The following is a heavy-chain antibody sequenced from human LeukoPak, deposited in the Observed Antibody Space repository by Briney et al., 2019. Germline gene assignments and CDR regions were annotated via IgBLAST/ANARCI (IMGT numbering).Heavy chain of an antibody. J-gene: IGHJ4*02. CDR3: AREVGIRGHFDY. CDR2: IYPRDGST. CDR1: GYTFTSNY. V-gene: IGHV1-46*01. Sequence: ASVTVSCKASGYTFTSNYIHWVRQAPGQGLEWMGMIYPRDGSTSYAQKFQGRVTVTRDTSTSTVHMELSGLRSEDTAVYYCAREVGIRGHFDYWGRGTPVTVSS. D-gene: IGHD1-26*01.